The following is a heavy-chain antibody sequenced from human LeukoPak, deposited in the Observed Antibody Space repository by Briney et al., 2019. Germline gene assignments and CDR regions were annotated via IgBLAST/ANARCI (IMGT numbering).Heavy chain of an antibody. V-gene: IGHV3-7*01. CDR2: IRQDGSSI. CDR1: GFTFSDHW. CDR3: ARAVDLADY. Sequence: GGSLRLSCAASGFTFSDHWMSWARQAPGKGLEWVANIRQDGSSIFYADSVKGRFTISRDNAKNSVFLQMDNLTPDDTAVYYCARAVDLADYWGQGTLVTVSS. J-gene: IGHJ4*02.